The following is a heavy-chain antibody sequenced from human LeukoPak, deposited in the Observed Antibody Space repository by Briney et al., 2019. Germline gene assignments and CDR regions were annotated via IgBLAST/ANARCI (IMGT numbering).Heavy chain of an antibody. CDR3: ARDPHRSSWYDY. D-gene: IGHD6-13*01. CDR1: GYTFISYY. CDR2: INPIGGST. J-gene: IGHJ4*02. Sequence: GASVKVSCKACGYTFISYYMHWVRQAPGQGLEWMGIINPIGGSTSYAQKFQGRVTMTRDTSTSTGYMELSSLRSEDTAVYYCARDPHRSSWYDYWGQGTLFTVSS. V-gene: IGHV1-46*01.